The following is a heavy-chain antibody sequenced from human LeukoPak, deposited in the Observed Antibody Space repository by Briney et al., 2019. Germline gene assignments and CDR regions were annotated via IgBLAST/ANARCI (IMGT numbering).Heavy chain of an antibody. Sequence: GGSLRPSCAASGFTFSDYGMHWVRQAPCKGLEWVAFIRNDGSYEYYPDSVKGRFTISRDNSRNALFLQMNSLRAEDTAVYYCAKGGSPSHNWFNSWGQGTLVTVSS. V-gene: IGHV3-30*02. CDR1: GFTFSDYG. D-gene: IGHD2-15*01. CDR3: AKGGSPSHNWFNS. CDR2: IRNDGSYE. J-gene: IGHJ5*01.